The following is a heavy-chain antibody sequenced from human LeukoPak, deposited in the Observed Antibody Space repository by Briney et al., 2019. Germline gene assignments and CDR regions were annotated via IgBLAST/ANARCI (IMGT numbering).Heavy chain of an antibody. CDR1: GYSLTSYW. J-gene: IGHJ4*02. CDR3: ARTMVRGVITSSFDF. D-gene: IGHD3-10*01. V-gene: IGHV5-51*01. CDR2: IYPSDSDT. Sequence: HGESLKISCKGSGYSLTSYWIGWLRQMPGKGLEWMGIIYPSDSDTRYSPSFQGQVTISADKSISTAYLQWSSLKASDTAMYYCARTMVRGVITSSFDFWGQGTLVTVSS.